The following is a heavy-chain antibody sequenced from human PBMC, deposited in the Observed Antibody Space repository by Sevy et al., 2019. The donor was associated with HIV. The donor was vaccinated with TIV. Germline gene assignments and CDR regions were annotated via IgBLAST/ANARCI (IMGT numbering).Heavy chain of an antibody. J-gene: IGHJ3*01. CDR2: INHSGNT. D-gene: IGHD2-15*01. CDR1: GGSFTDYF. Sequence: SETLSLTCAVYGGSFTDYFWTWIRQPPGKGLEWIGDINHSGNTNYSPSLKSRVTISVDTTNNQFSLRLSSLTAADTALYYCARLYSPYFYENEDGWGQRTMVTVSS. CDR3: ARLYSPYFYENEDG. V-gene: IGHV4-34*01.